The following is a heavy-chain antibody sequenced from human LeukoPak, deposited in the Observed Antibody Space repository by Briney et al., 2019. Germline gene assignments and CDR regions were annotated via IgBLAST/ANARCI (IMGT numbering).Heavy chain of an antibody. CDR2: ISGSGGST. V-gene: IGHV3-23*01. D-gene: IGHD1-1*01. CDR1: GFTFSSYA. J-gene: IGHJ4*02. CDR3: AKSGEGLEPRQGGGFGY. Sequence: QPGGSLRLSCAASGFTFSSYAMSWVRQAPGKGLEWVSAISGSGGSTYYADSVKGRFTISRDNSKNTLYLQMNSLRAEDTAVYYCAKSGEGLEPRQGGGFGYWGQGTLVTVSS.